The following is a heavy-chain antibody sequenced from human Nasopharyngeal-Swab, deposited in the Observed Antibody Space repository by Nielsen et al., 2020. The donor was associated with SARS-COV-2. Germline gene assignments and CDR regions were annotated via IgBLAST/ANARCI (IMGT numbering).Heavy chain of an antibody. Sequence: GESLKISCVASGFTFRSRSMNWVRQAPGKGLEWVSYNNGDSSAKYYVDSVKGRFTISRDNAKNSLYLQMNSLRVEDTAVYYCVRDGYTTGRNDAFDIWGQGTMVTVSS. J-gene: IGHJ3*02. CDR1: GFTFRSRS. V-gene: IGHV3-48*01. D-gene: IGHD1-1*01. CDR2: NNGDSSAK. CDR3: VRDGYTTGRNDAFDI.